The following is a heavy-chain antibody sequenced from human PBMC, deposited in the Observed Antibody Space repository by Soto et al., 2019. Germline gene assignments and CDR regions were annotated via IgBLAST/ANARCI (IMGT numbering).Heavy chain of an antibody. V-gene: IGHV1-3*05. CDR3: ARTFQYCSGGSCYYAMDV. CDR1: GYTFTSYA. J-gene: IGHJ6*02. D-gene: IGHD2-15*01. Sequence: QVQLVQSGAEEKKPGASVKVSCKASGYTFTSYAMHWVRQAPGQRLEWMGWVNAGNGNTKYSQRFQGRVTITRDTSASTAYMELSSLRSEDTAVDYCARTFQYCSGGSCYYAMDVWGQGTTVTVSS. CDR2: VNAGNGNT.